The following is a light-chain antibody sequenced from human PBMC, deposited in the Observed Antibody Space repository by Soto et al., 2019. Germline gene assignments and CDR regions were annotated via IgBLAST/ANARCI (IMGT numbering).Light chain of an antibody. CDR2: GNR. CDR1: NSNLGAGSD. J-gene: IGLJ3*02. Sequence: QSVLTQPPSVSGAPGQRVTISCTGNNSNLGAGSDVHWYQQIPGAAPKLVIFGNRNRPSGVPERFSGSKSGTSASLAITGLQAKDEADYYCRAYDYNLTAFVFGGGTKLTVL. V-gene: IGLV1-40*01. CDR3: RAYDYNLTAFV.